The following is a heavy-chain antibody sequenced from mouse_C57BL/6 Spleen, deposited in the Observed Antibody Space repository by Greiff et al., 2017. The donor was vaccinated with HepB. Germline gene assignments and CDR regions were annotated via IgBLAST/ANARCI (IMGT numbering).Heavy chain of an antibody. Sequence: QVQLQQSGAELARPGASVKLSCKASGYTFTSYGISWVKQRTGQGLEWIGEIYPRSGNTYYNEKFKGKATLTADKSSSTAYMELRSLTSEDSAVYFCARDSSGYEDAYGGQGTRVAVSA. CDR2: IYPRSGNT. D-gene: IGHD3-2*02. CDR3: ARDSSGYEDAY. CDR1: GYTFTSYG. J-gene: IGHJ3*01. V-gene: IGHV1-81*01.